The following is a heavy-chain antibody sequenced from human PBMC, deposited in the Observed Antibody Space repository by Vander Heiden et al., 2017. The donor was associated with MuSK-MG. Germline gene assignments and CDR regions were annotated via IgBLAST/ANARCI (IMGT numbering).Heavy chain of an antibody. CDR3: ARVTGYDFWSGPRYYYYYMDV. D-gene: IGHD3-3*01. CDR1: GFTFSRYW. Sequence: EVRLVESGGGLVQPGGSLRLSCAASGFTFSRYWMSWVRQAPGKGLEWVANIKQDGSEKYYVDSVKGRFTISRDNAKNSLYLQMNSLRAEDTAVYYCARVTGYDFWSGPRYYYYYMDVWGKGTTVTVAS. CDR2: IKQDGSEK. V-gene: IGHV3-7*01. J-gene: IGHJ6*03.